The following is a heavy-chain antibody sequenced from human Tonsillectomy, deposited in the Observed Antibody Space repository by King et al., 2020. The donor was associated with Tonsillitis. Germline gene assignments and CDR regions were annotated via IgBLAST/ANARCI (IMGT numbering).Heavy chain of an antibody. J-gene: IGHJ4*02. CDR3: ARDPPYDILTGYYSYYFDY. V-gene: IGHV3-30*01. CDR2: ISYDGSNK. D-gene: IGHD3-9*01. Sequence: VQLVESGGGVVQPGRSLRLSCAGSGFTFSSYAMHWVRQAPGKGLEWVAVISYDGSNKYYADSMKCRFTNSRDNSKNMLYLQMNRLRAEDTAVYYCARDPPYDILTGYYSYYFDYWGQGTLVTVSS. CDR1: GFTFSSYA.